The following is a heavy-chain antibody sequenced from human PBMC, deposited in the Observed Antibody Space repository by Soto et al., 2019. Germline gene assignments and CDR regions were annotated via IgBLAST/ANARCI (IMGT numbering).Heavy chain of an antibody. J-gene: IGHJ3*02. Sequence: GGSLRLSCAASGFTFSSYAMSWVRQAPGKGLEWVSAISGSGGSTYYADSVKGRFTISRDNSKNTLYLQMNSLRAEDTAVYYCAKDSWNYEGGWLAFDIWGQGTMVTVSS. V-gene: IGHV3-23*01. D-gene: IGHD1-7*01. CDR2: ISGSGGST. CDR3: AKDSWNYEGGWLAFDI. CDR1: GFTFSSYA.